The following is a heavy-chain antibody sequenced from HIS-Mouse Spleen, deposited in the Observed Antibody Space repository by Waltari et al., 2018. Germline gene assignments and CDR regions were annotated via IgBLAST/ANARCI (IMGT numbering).Heavy chain of an antibody. D-gene: IGHD1-26*01. V-gene: IGHV3-30*18. J-gene: IGHJ4*02. CDR2: ISYDGSNK. CDR3: AKDRGSPLYFDY. CDR1: GFTFRSYG. Sequence: QVQLVESGGGVVQPGRSLRLSWAASGFTFRSYGMHWVRQAPGKGLEWVAVISYDGSNKYYADSVKGRFTISRDNSKNTLYLQMNSLRAEDTAVYYCAKDRGSPLYFDYWGQGTLVTVSS.